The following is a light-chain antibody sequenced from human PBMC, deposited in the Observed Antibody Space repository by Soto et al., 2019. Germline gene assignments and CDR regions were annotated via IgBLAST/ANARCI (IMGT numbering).Light chain of an antibody. CDR1: QTISSW. V-gene: IGKV1-5*03. J-gene: IGKJ1*01. Sequence: DIQMTQSPSTLSGSVGDRVTITCRASQTISSWLAWYQQKPGKAPKLLIYKASTLRSGVPSRFSGSGSGTDFPLTISSLQPDDFATYYCQHYNSYSEAFGQGTEVDIK. CDR3: QHYNSYSEA. CDR2: KAS.